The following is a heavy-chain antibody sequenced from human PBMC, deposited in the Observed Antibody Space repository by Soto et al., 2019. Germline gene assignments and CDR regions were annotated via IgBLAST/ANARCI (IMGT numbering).Heavy chain of an antibody. CDR3: ARGVGGYSHGGLDS. J-gene: IGHJ5*01. V-gene: IGHV4-34*01. D-gene: IGHD5-18*01. Sequence: QVQLQQWGAGLLKPSETLSLTCAVYGGSFSDHYWSWIRQTPGKGLEWIGEINHSGSTNYNPSFKSRVTVSVDTSKNQFSLYLSSVIAPDTAVIYCARGVGGYSHGGLDSWGQGTLVTVSA. CDR1: GGSFSDHY. CDR2: INHSGST.